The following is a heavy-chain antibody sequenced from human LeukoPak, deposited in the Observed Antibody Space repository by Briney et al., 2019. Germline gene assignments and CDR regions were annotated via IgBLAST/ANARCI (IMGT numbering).Heavy chain of an antibody. V-gene: IGHV4-59*12. J-gene: IGHJ4*02. CDR3: ARDGVQLWLGLDY. Sequence: PSETLSLTCTVSGGSFNTYYWSWIWQPPGKGLEWLGYIYYSGSTNYNPSLKSRVTISVDTSKNQFSLKLSSVTAADTAVYYCARDGVQLWLGLDYWGQGTLVTVSS. D-gene: IGHD5-18*01. CDR1: GGSFNTYY. CDR2: IYYSGST.